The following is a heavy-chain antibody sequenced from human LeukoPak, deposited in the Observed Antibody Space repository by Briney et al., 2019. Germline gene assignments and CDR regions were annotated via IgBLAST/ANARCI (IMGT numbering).Heavy chain of an antibody. CDR2: IYYSGST. Sequence: KPSETLSLTCTVSGGSISSYYWSWIRQSAGKGLEWVGCIYYSGSTNYNPSLKSRVTISVDTSKNQFSLQLRSVTAADTDASYCARASRYWFIDLWEGGTVVTVSS. V-gene: IGHV4-59*01. J-gene: IGHJ2*01. CDR1: GGSISSYY. CDR3: ARASRYWFIDL.